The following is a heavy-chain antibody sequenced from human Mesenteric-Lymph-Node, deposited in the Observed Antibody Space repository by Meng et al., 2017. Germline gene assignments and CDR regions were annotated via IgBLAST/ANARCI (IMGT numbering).Heavy chain of an antibody. Sequence: SETLSLTCTASGDSISSYYWSWIRQPPGKGLEWIGYIYYSGSTNYNPSLKNRVTISVDTSRNQFSLELNSVTAADTAVYYCTGDSALTFDYWGQGTLVTVSS. CDR3: TGDSALTFDY. V-gene: IGHV4-59*01. CDR2: IYYSGST. J-gene: IGHJ4*02. CDR1: GDSISSYY. D-gene: IGHD3-10*01.